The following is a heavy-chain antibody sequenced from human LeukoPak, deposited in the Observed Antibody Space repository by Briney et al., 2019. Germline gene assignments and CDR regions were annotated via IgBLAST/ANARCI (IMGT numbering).Heavy chain of an antibody. CDR1: GGSISSSNW. CDR2: IYHSGST. D-gene: IGHD3-22*01. V-gene: IGHV4-4*02. CDR3: ARFASSGYYIDY. Sequence: PSGTLSLACAVCGGSISSSNWWSWVRQPPGKGLERIGEIYHSGSTNYNPSLKSRVTISVDKSKNQFSLKLSSVTAADTAVYYCARFASSGYYIDYWGQGTLVTVSS. J-gene: IGHJ4*02.